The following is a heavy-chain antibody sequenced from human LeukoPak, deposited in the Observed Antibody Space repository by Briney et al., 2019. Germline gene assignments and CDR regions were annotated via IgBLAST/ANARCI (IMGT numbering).Heavy chain of an antibody. CDR1: GFTFSSYA. V-gene: IGHV3-23*01. CDR2: ISGSGGST. Sequence: PGGSLRLSCAASGFTFSSYAMNWVRQAPGKGLEWVSAISGSGGSTYYADSVKGRFTISRDNSKNTLFLQMNSLRDEDTAVYYCARDHIMITFGGVSSFDYWGQGTLVTVSS. J-gene: IGHJ4*02. D-gene: IGHD3-16*01. CDR3: ARDHIMITFGGVSSFDY.